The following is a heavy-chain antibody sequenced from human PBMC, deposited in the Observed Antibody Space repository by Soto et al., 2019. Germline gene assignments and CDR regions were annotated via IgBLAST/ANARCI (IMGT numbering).Heavy chain of an antibody. V-gene: IGHV3-23*01. Sequence: GSLRLSCAASGFTFSSYAMSWVRQAPGKGLEWVSAISGSGGSTYYADSVKGRFTISRDNSKNTLYLQMNSLRAEDTAVYYCAKAGGMVRGVKYYYYYYMDVWGKGTTVTVSS. CDR3: AKAGGMVRGVKYYYYYYMDV. D-gene: IGHD3-10*01. CDR2: ISGSGGST. CDR1: GFTFSSYA. J-gene: IGHJ6*03.